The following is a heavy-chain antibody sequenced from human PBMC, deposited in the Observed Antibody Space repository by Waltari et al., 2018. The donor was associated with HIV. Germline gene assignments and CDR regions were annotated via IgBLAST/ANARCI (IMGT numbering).Heavy chain of an antibody. J-gene: IGHJ3*02. CDR1: GFTFSSYG. V-gene: IGHV3-33*01. D-gene: IGHD2-2*01. CDR2: IWYDGSNK. Sequence: QVQLVESGGGVVQPGRSLRLSCAASGFTFSSYGMHWVRQAPGKGLEWVAVIWYDGSNKYYADSVKGRFTISRDNSKNTLYLQMNSLRAEDTAVYYCARERERYCSSTSCEDAFDIWGQGTMVTVSS. CDR3: ARERERYCSSTSCEDAFDI.